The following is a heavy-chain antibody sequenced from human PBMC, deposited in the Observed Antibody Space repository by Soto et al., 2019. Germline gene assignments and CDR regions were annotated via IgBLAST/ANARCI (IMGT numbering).Heavy chain of an antibody. Sequence: GASVKVSCKASGGTFSRYTLNWVRQAPGQGLEWMGGIIPIFGTANYAQKFQGRVAITADESTSTAYMELSSLRSEDTAVYYCARRGYSSSWYGGGYYYYGMDVWGQGTTVTVSS. CDR1: GGTFSRYT. D-gene: IGHD6-13*01. CDR2: IIPIFGTA. V-gene: IGHV1-69*13. CDR3: ARRGYSSSWYGGGYYYYGMDV. J-gene: IGHJ6*02.